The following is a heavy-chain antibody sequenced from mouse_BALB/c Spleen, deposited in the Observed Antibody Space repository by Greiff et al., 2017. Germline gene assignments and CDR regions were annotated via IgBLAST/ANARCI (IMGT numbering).Heavy chain of an antibody. CDR3: ARGATVVATHFDY. V-gene: IGHV5-6-5*01. D-gene: IGHD1-1*01. CDR2: ISSGGST. CDR1: GFTFSSYA. Sequence: VHLVESGGGLVKPGGSLKLSCAASGFTFSSYAMSWVRQTPEKRLEWVASISSGGSTYYPDSVKGRFTISRDNARNILYLQMSSLRSEDTAMYYCARGATVVATHFDYWGQGTTLTVSS. J-gene: IGHJ2*01.